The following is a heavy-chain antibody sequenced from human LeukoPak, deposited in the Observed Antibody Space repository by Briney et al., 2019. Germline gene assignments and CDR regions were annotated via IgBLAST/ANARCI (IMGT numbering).Heavy chain of an antibody. J-gene: IGHJ3*01. D-gene: IGHD3-10*01. CDR3: AKDRGLLWFGEWKF. CDR1: GITFSSYA. Sequence: PGGSLRLSCAASGITFSSYAMSWVRQAPGKGLEWVSVISGSGGSTYYADSVKGRFTISRDNSKNTLFLQMNSLRAEDTAVYYWAKDRGLLWFGEWKFWGQGTMVTVSS. CDR2: ISGSGGST. V-gene: IGHV3-23*01.